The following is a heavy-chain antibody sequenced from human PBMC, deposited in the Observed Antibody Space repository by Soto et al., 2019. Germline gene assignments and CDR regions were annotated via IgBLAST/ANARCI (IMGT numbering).Heavy chain of an antibody. CDR3: ATSHCSSTSCFNWFDP. CDR2: IYPGDSDT. D-gene: IGHD2-2*01. V-gene: IGHV5-51*01. J-gene: IGHJ5*02. CDR1: GYSFISYW. Sequence: PGESLKISCKGSGYSFISYWIGWVRQMPGKGLEWMGIIYPGDSDTRYSPSFQGQVTISADKSISTAYLQWSSLKASGTAMYYCATSHCSSTSCFNWFDPWGQGTLVTVSS.